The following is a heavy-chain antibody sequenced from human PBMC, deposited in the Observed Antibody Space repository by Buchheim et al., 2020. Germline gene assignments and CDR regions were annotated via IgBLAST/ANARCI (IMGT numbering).Heavy chain of an antibody. CDR1: GDLFSAYV. J-gene: IGHJ6*02. D-gene: IGHD3/OR15-3a*01. Sequence: QVQLVQSGAEVKKPGSSVKVSCKISGDLFSAYVISWVRQAPGQGLEWMGRIIPILDTTQYAQKVQDRVTITADKSTSTVYLELSSLTSEDTAVYYCAKDRRIMRLGMVIRGGYGMDVWGQGTT. V-gene: IGHV1-69*06. CDR3: AKDRRIMRLGMVIRGGYGMDV. CDR2: IIPILDTT.